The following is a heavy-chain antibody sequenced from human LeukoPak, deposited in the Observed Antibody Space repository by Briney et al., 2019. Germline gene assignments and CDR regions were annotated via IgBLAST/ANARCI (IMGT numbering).Heavy chain of an antibody. CDR1: GFIFSSYT. CDR3: ARAYCSGGSCYPFDY. V-gene: IGHV3-21*01. CDR2: ISSSSSYI. J-gene: IGHJ4*02. D-gene: IGHD2-15*01. Sequence: GGSLRLSCAASGFIFSSYTMNWVRQAPGKGLEWVSSISSSSSYIYYADSVKGRFAISRDNAKNSLYLQMNSLRAEDTAVYYCARAYCSGGSCYPFDYWGQGTLVTVSS.